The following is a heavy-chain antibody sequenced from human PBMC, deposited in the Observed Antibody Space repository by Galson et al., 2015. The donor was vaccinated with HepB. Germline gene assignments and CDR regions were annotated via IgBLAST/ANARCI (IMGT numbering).Heavy chain of an antibody. CDR1: GFTFSSYA. CDR2: ISYDGSNK. CDR3: ARDEEDIVVVPAAIGYFDY. D-gene: IGHD2-2*01. Sequence: SLRLSCAASGFTFSSYAMHWVRQAPGKGLEWVAVISYDGSNKYYADSVKGRFTISRDNSKNTLYLQMNSLRAEDTAVYYCARDEEDIVVVPAAIGYFDYWGQGTLVTVSS. J-gene: IGHJ4*02. V-gene: IGHV3-30-3*01.